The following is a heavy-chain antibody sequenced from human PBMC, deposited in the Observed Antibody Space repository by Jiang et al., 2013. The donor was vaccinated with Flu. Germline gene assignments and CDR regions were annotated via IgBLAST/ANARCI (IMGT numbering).Heavy chain of an antibody. CDR1: GYTFTGYF. CDR3: ARVDI. J-gene: IGHJ3*02. CDR2: INLKSGDT. Sequence: GAEVKKPGASVKVSCKASGYTFTGYFMHWVRQAPGQGLEWMGWINLKSGDTNYSPKFQGRVTMTRDTSISTAYMELNSLRSDDTAVYYCARVDIWGQGTMVSVPS. V-gene: IGHV1-2*02.